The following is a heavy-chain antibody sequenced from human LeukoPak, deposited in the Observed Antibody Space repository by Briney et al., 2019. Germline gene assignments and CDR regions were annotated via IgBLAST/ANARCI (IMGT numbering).Heavy chain of an antibody. D-gene: IGHD2-15*01. Sequence: SETLSLTCTVSVGSLSSSSYYWGWIRQPPGKGLEWIGSIYYSGSTYYNPSLKSRVTISVDTSKNQFSLKLSSVTAADTAVYYCAGKGGLPVDVGGKGTTVTVSS. V-gene: IGHV4-39*01. CDR2: IYYSGST. CDR1: VGSLSSSSYY. CDR3: AGKGGLPVDV. J-gene: IGHJ6*04.